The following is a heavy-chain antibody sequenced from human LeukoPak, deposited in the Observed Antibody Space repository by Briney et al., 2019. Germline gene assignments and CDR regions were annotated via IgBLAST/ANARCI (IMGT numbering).Heavy chain of an antibody. Sequence: SETLSLTCTVSGGSISSSSSYWGWIRQPPGKGLKWIGTTYYSGSTFSNPSLKSRVTISVDTSKNQFSLKLSSVTAADTAVYYCARRSGYYDSSPTFAFDIWGLGTLVTVSS. CDR1: GGSISSSSSY. D-gene: IGHD3-22*01. J-gene: IGHJ3*02. V-gene: IGHV4-39*01. CDR2: TYYSGST. CDR3: ARRSGYYDSSPTFAFDI.